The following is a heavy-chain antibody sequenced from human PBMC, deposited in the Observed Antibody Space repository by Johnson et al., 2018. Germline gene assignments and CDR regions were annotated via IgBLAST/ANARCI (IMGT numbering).Heavy chain of an antibody. CDR3: ARGRYSGSRGAFDI. J-gene: IGHJ3*02. V-gene: IGHV3-30-3*01. D-gene: IGHD1-26*01. CDR1: GFSFGSFA. CDR2: ISYDGNNK. Sequence: QVQLVESGGGVVQPGRSLGLSCAASGFSFGSFAMHWVRQAPGKGLEWVAFISYDGNNKYYADSVKGRFTNPRDNSNNTLYVQMTRLRAADTAVYYWARGRYSGSRGAFDIWGQGTMVTVSS.